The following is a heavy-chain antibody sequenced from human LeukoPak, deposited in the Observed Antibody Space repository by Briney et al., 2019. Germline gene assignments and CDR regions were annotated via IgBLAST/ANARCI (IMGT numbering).Heavy chain of an antibody. D-gene: IGHD4-11*01. J-gene: IGHJ4*02. V-gene: IGHV3-21*01. Sequence: GGSLRLSCAASGFTFSSYAMNWVRQAPGKGLEWVSSISRDSNYVYYADSVKGRFTISRDNAKNSLYLQMNSLRAEDTAVYYCARELTYSDYWGQGTLVTVSS. CDR1: GFTFSSYA. CDR2: ISRDSNYV. CDR3: ARELTYSDY.